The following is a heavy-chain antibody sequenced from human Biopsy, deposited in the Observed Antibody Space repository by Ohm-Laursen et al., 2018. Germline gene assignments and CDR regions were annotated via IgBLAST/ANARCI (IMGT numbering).Heavy chain of an antibody. Sequence: SQTLSLTCIVSGGSISSGGSYWSWIRQRPGKGPEWIGYIFNSANTYYNPSLKNLITISGDTSKNQFSLKLNSVTAADTAVYYCARGDYFDSNGYFWFDPWGQGTLVIVSS. CDR3: ARGDYFDSNGYFWFDP. J-gene: IGHJ5*02. D-gene: IGHD3-22*01. CDR1: GGSISSGGSY. CDR2: IFNSANT. V-gene: IGHV4-31*01.